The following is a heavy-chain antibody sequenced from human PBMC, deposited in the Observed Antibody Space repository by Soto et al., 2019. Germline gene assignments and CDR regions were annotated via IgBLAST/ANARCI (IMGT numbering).Heavy chain of an antibody. J-gene: IGHJ6*02. Sequence: GGSLRLSCAASGFTFSGSAMHWVRQASGKGLEWVGRIRSKANSYATAYAASVKGRFTISRDDSKNTAYLQMNSLKTEDTAVYYCTRYCTNGVCYSYYGMDVWGQGTTVTVSS. CDR3: TRYCTNGVCYSYYGMDV. CDR1: GFTFSGSA. V-gene: IGHV3-73*01. CDR2: IRSKANSYAT. D-gene: IGHD2-8*01.